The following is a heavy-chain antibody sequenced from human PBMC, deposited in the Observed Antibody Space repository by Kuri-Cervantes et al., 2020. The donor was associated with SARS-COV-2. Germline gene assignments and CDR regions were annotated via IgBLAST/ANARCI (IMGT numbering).Heavy chain of an antibody. CDR1: GHTFTGYY. D-gene: IGHD3-3*01. V-gene: IGHV1-2*02. J-gene: IGHJ3*02. Sequence: ASVKVSCKASGHTFTGYYMHWVRQAPGQGLEWMGWINPNSGGTNYAQKFQGRVIMTRDTSISTAYMELSRLRSDDTAVYYCASATIFGVVTPWFLPRDAFDIWGQGTMVTVSS. CDR2: INPNSGGT. CDR3: ASATIFGVVTPWFLPRDAFDI.